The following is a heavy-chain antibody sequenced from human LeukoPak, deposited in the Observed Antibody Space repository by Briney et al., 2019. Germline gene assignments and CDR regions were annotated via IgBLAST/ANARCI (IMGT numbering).Heavy chain of an antibody. Sequence: SETLSLTCTVSSGSISSYYWSWIRQPPGKGLEWIGYIYYSGSTNYNPSLKSRVTISVDTSKNQFSLKLSSVTAADTAVYYCARDGSGFYGMDVWGQGTTVTVSS. D-gene: IGHD3-10*01. CDR3: ARDGSGFYGMDV. CDR1: SGSISSYY. J-gene: IGHJ6*02. CDR2: IYYSGST. V-gene: IGHV4-59*01.